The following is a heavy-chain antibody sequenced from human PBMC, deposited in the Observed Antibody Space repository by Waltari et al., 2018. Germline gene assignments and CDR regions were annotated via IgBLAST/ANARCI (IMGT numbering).Heavy chain of an antibody. CDR3: VRDRSSGNVGPYYGMDV. CDR2: INHDGSRT. D-gene: IGHD3-22*01. Sequence: EVQLVESGGGFVQPGGSLRLPCAASGFPFRSFGMPWVRQAPGKGPVWVARINHDGSRTSYGDSVKGRFTISRNNAKNTMYLQMNTLRVEDTAVYYCVRDRSSGNVGPYYGMDVWGQGTTVTVSS. CDR1: GFPFRSFG. V-gene: IGHV3-74*01. J-gene: IGHJ6*02.